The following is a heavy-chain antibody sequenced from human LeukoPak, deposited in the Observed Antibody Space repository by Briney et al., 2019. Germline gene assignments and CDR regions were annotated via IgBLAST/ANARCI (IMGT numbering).Heavy chain of an antibody. Sequence: PGGSLRLSCAASGFTVSSNYMSWVRQAPGKGLEWVSSISSSSSYIYYADSVKGRFTISRDNAKNSLYLQMNSLRAEDTAVYYCANGENPHTELLWFGEFNYWGQGTLVTVSS. CDR3: ANGENPHTELLWFGEFNY. CDR2: ISSSSSYI. V-gene: IGHV3-21*01. J-gene: IGHJ4*02. D-gene: IGHD3-10*01. CDR1: GFTVSSNY.